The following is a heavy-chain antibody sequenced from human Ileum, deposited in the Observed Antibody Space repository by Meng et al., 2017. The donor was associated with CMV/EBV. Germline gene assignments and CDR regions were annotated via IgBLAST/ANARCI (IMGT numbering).Heavy chain of an antibody. Sequence: QVQLVQSGAEVKKPGASLKVSCKASGYTLTDSYMHWVRQAPGQGLEWMGYINPSSGGTDTAQRFQGRVAMTRDTSISTAYMELSSLISDDTAVYYCARDLGSSGWYYNPDYWGQGTLVTVSS. J-gene: IGHJ4*02. CDR1: GYTLTDSY. CDR3: ARDLGSSGWYYNPDY. V-gene: IGHV1-2*02. CDR2: INPSSGGT. D-gene: IGHD6-19*01.